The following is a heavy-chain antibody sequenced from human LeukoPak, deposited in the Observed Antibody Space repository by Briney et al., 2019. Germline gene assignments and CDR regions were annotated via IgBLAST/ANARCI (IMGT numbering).Heavy chain of an antibody. D-gene: IGHD6-6*01. CDR1: GYTFPSYF. J-gene: IGHJ4*02. CDR2: INPTGGST. Sequence: ASVKVSCKASGYTFPSYFTHWVRQAPGQGLEWMGIINPTGGSTTYAQKFQGRVTMTRDTSTSTVYMELSSLRSDDTAVYYCARTAARRFDYWGQGTLVTVSS. V-gene: IGHV1-46*01. CDR3: ARTAARRFDY.